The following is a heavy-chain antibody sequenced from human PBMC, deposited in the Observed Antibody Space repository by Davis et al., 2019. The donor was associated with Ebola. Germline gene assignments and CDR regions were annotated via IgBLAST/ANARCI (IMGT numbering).Heavy chain of an antibody. V-gene: IGHV3-33*01. CDR3: ARGKAAPNRVARSYFDY. CDR2: IWYDGSHI. J-gene: IGHJ4*02. D-gene: IGHD6-13*01. Sequence: PGGSLRLSCAASGFTFNSYGMHWVRQAPGKGLEWVAVIWYDGSHIYYADSVKGRFTISRDNSKNTLYLQMNSLRAEDTAVYYCARGKAAPNRVARSYFDYWGRGTLVTVSS. CDR1: GFTFNSYG.